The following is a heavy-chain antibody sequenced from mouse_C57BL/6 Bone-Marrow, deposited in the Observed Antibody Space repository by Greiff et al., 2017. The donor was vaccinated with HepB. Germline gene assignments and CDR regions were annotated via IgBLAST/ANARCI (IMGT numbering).Heavy chain of an antibody. V-gene: IGHV5-4*01. CDR2: ISDGGSYT. D-gene: IGHD4-1*01. CDR1: GFTFSSYA. Sequence: VQLQESGGGLVKPGGSLKLSCAASGFTFSSYAMSWVRQTPEKRLEWVATISDGGSYTYYPDNVKGRFTISRDNAKNNLYLQMSHLKSEDTAMYYCARDRDWDVFAYWGQGTLVTVSA. CDR3: ARDRDWDVFAY. J-gene: IGHJ3*01.